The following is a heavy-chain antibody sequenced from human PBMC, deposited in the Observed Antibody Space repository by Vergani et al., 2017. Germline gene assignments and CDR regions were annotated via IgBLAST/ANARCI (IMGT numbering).Heavy chain of an antibody. CDR3: GRVGTSSDRDYWDD. D-gene: IGHD2-2*01. CDR1: GYTFTDYF. Sequence: QVQLVQSGAEVKKPGASVKVSCKASGYTFTDYFMHWVRQAPGQGLEWMGWINPNSGGTNYAQKFQGRITMTRDTSISTAYMELSNLRSDDTAVYYFGRVGTSSDRDYWDDWGKGTLVTVSS. V-gene: IGHV1-2*02. J-gene: IGHJ4*02. CDR2: INPNSGGT.